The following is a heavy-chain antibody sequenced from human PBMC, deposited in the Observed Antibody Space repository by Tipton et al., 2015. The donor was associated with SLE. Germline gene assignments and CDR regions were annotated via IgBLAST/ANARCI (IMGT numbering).Heavy chain of an antibody. D-gene: IGHD3-22*01. CDR1: GGSISSYY. J-gene: IGHJ4*02. Sequence: TLSLTCTVSGGSISSYYWGWIRQPPGKGLEWIGNIYYTGNTFYNPSLKSRVTISVDTSKNQFSLKLSSVTAADTAVYYCARDEYRYDGTGYHLLGHFDYWGQGTLVTVSS. CDR2: IYYTGNT. V-gene: IGHV4-39*07. CDR3: ARDEYRYDGTGYHLLGHFDY.